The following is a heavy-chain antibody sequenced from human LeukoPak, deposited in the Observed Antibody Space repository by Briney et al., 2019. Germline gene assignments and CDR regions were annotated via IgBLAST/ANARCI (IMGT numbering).Heavy chain of an antibody. Sequence: SGTLSLTCAVSGGSISSSNWWSWVRQPPGKGLEWIGEIYHSGSANYIPSLKSRVTISVDKSKNQFSLKLSSVTAADTAVYYCASGYCSGGSCYSGGVFDYWGRGTLSPSP. CDR1: GGSISSSNW. V-gene: IGHV4-4*02. CDR2: IYHSGSA. CDR3: ASGYCSGGSCYSGGVFDY. D-gene: IGHD2-15*01. J-gene: IGHJ4*02.